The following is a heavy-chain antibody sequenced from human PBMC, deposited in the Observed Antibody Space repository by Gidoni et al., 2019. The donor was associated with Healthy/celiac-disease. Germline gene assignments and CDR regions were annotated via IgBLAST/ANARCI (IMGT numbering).Heavy chain of an antibody. V-gene: IGHV4-34*01. J-gene: IGHJ6*02. Sequence: QVQLQQWGAGLLKPSATLSLTCAVYGGFFSGYYWSWIRQPPGKGLEWIGEINHSGSTNYNPSLKSRVTISVDTSKNQFSLKLSSVTAADTAVYYCARGRYSTTYYYYYYGMDVWGQGTTVTVSS. CDR3: ARGRYSTTYYYYYYGMDV. CDR2: INHSGST. D-gene: IGHD6-13*01. CDR1: GGFFSGYY.